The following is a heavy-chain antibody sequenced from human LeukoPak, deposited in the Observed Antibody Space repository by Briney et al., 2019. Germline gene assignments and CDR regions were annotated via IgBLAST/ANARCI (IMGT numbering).Heavy chain of an antibody. Sequence: GGSLRLSCVASGFTFSSYAMSWVRQAPGKGLEWVSAISGSGGSTYYADSVKGRFTISRDNSKNTLYLQMNSLRAEDTAVYYCAKSSVPPGYSSGWYLNWGQGTLVTVSS. CDR1: GFTFSSYA. D-gene: IGHD6-13*01. V-gene: IGHV3-23*01. CDR2: ISGSGGST. J-gene: IGHJ4*02. CDR3: AKSSVPPGYSSGWYLN.